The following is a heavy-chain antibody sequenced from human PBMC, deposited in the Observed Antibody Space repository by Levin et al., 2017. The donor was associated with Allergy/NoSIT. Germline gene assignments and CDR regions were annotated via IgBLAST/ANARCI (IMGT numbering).Heavy chain of an antibody. Sequence: SQTLSLTCTVSGASISSSNYYWDWIRQPPGKGLEWIGSIYYSGSSYYNPSLKSRVTISIDTSKNQFSLEVNSVTAADTAVYYCARADFRWQQLARGYFDYWGQGTLVTVSS. CDR1: GASISSSNYY. J-gene: IGHJ4*02. CDR3: ARADFRWQQLARGYFDY. V-gene: IGHV4-39*07. D-gene: IGHD6-13*01. CDR2: IYYSGSS.